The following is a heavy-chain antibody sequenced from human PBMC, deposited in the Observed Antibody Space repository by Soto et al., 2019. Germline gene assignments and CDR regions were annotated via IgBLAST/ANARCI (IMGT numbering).Heavy chain of an antibody. D-gene: IGHD1-1*01. V-gene: IGHV3-23*01. CDR1: GFTFSSYA. Sequence: GGSLRLSCAASGFTFSSYAMSWVRQAPGKGLEWVSAISGSGGSTYYADSVKDRFTISRDNSKNTLYLQMNSLRAEDTAVYYCAKDIRTPWNNRRGFDYWGQGTLVTVSS. CDR2: ISGSGGST. J-gene: IGHJ4*02. CDR3: AKDIRTPWNNRRGFDY.